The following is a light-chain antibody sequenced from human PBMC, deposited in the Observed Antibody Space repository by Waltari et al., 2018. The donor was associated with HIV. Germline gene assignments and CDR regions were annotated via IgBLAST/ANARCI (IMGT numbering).Light chain of an antibody. V-gene: IGLV2-8*01. Sequence: QSALTQPPSASGSPGQSVTISCTGTSRDVGAYDSVSWFQQHPGRAPQLLLFAGNRRPSGGPDRFVGSKSGNTASLTVSGLLTEDEAYYYCISYAGNNKGVFGGGTKLTVL. CDR1: SRDVGAYDS. CDR3: ISYAGNNKGV. J-gene: IGLJ2*01. CDR2: AGN.